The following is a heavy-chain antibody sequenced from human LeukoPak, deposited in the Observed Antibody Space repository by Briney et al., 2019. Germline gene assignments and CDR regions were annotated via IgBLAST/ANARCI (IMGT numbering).Heavy chain of an antibody. CDR1: RGSMSSYY. CDR2: IYYSGST. V-gene: IGHV4-59*01. Sequence: SETLSLTCTVSRGSMSSYYWSWIRQPPGKGLERIGYIYYSGSTNYNPSLKSRVNISVDTSKNQFSLKLSSVTAADTAVYYCARVRVSSSSHPWYFDYWGQGTLATVSS. J-gene: IGHJ4*02. D-gene: IGHD3-22*01. CDR3: ARVRVSSSSHPWYFDY.